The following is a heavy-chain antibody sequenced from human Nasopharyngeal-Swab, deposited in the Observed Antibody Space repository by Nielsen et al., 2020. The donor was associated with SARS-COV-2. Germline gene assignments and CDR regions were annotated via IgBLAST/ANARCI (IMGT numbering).Heavy chain of an antibody. J-gene: IGHJ4*02. CDR2: ISGSGGST. D-gene: IGHD3-22*01. CDR1: GFTFSSYA. CDR3: AKDRALYYYDSSGYYYSSY. Sequence: GGSLRLSCAASGFTFSSYAMSWVRQAPGKGLEWVSAISGSGGSTYYADSVKGRFTISRDNSKNTLYLQMNSLSAEDTAVYYCAKDRALYYYDSSGYYYSSYWGQGTLVTVSS. V-gene: IGHV3-23*01.